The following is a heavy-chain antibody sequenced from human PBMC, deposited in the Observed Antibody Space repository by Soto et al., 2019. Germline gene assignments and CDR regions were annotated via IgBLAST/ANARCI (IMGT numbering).Heavy chain of an antibody. V-gene: IGHV3-23*01. D-gene: IGHD2-2*01. CDR1: GFTFSSYA. J-gene: IGHJ6*02. Sequence: EVQLLESGGGLVQPGGSLRLSCAASGFTFSSYAMSGVRQAPGKGLEWVSAISGSGGSTYYADSVKGRFTISRDNCKNTLYLQMNSLRAEDTAVYYCAKDLNCSSTSCSCSGVQKRDYYYYYGMDVWGQGTTVTVSS. CDR2: ISGSGGST. CDR3: AKDLNCSSTSCSCSGVQKRDYYYYYGMDV.